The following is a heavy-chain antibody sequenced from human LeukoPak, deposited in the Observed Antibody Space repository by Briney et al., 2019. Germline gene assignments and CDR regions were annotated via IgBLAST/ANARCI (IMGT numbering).Heavy chain of an antibody. V-gene: IGHV4-59*01. CDR3: ARGIRPDWVSPIDY. D-gene: IGHD3/OR15-3a*01. CDR2: IYYSGST. Sequence: SETLSLTCTVSGGSISTYYWSWIRQPPGKGLEWIGYIYYSGSTNYNPSLKSRVTISVDTSKNQFSLKLSSVTAADTAVYYCARGIRPDWVSPIDYWGQGTLVTVSS. CDR1: GGSISTYY. J-gene: IGHJ4*02.